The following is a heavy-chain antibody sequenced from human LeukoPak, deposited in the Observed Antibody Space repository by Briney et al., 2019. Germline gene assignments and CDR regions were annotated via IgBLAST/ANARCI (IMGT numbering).Heavy chain of an antibody. V-gene: IGHV1-2*02. CDR1: GYSFTSYW. CDR3: ARDCGGDCYAFDI. CDR2: INPNSGGT. D-gene: IGHD2-21*02. J-gene: IGHJ3*02. Sequence: GESLKISCKGSGYSFTSYWIGWVRQAPGQGLEWMGWINPNSGGTNYAQKFQGRVTMTRDTSISTAYMELSRLRSDDTAVYYCARDCGGDCYAFDIWGQGTMVTVS.